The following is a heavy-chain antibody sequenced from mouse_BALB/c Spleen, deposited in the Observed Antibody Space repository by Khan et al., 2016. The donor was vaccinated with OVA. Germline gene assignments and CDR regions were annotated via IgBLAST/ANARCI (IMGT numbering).Heavy chain of an antibody. CDR2: IYPGSGDT. Sequence: VQLKQSGAELARPGASVKLSCKASDYTFTDYYINWVKQRTGQGLEWIGEIYPGSGDTYYNEKFKDKATLTADKSSTTAYMQLSSLTSEDSAVYFCARRNYFGYTFAYWGQGTLVTVSA. J-gene: IGHJ3*01. D-gene: IGHD1-2*01. V-gene: IGHV1-77*01. CDR1: DYTFTDYY. CDR3: ARRNYFGYTFAY.